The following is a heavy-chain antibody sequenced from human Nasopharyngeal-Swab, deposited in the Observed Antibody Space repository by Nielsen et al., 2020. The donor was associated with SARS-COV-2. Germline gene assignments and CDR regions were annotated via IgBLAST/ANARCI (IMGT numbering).Heavy chain of an antibody. CDR3: ARDGLDYDFWSAYFMDV. D-gene: IGHD3-3*01. CDR2: ISSSSSYI. Sequence: LKISCAASGFTFNNYNFNWVRQAPGKGLEWVSSISSSSSYIYYADSVKGRFTISRDNAKNSLYLQMNSLRAEDTAMYYCARDGLDYDFWSAYFMDVWGQGTTVTVSS. CDR1: GFTFNNYN. V-gene: IGHV3-21*01. J-gene: IGHJ6*02.